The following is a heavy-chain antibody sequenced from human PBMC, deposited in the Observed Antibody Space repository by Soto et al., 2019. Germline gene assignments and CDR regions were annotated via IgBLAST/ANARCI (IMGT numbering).Heavy chain of an antibody. Sequence: EVQLVESGGGLVQPGGSLGLSWAASGFSFSNYDMYWVRQSTGKGLEWVSAIDTTGDTYYTDSVKGRFTISRENTKNSLHLQINSLRGGDTAVYYCARSYPDHQNIVVLPVDSTGMDVWGQGTTVTVSS. CDR2: IDTTGDT. J-gene: IGHJ6*02. CDR3: ARSYPDHQNIVVLPVDSTGMDV. V-gene: IGHV3-13*01. D-gene: IGHD2-2*01. CDR1: GFSFSNYD.